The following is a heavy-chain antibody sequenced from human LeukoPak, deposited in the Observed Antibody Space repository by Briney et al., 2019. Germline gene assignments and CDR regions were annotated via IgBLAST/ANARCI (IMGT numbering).Heavy chain of an antibody. CDR3: VGDSGGPDAFDI. D-gene: IGHD2-15*01. CDR1: GFTFSSYA. CDR2: ISGSGGST. V-gene: IGHV3-23*01. Sequence: PGGSLRLSCAASGFTFSSYAMSWVRQAPGKGLEWVSAISGSGGSTYYADSVKGRFTISRDNSKNTLYLQMNSLRAEDTAVYYCVGDSGGPDAFDIWGQGTMVTVSS. J-gene: IGHJ3*02.